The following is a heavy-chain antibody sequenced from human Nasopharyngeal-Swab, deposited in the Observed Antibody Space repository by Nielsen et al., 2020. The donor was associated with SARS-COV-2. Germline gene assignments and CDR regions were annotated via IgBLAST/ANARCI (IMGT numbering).Heavy chain of an antibody. Sequence: SETLSLTCTVSGGSITNYYWSWIRQPPGKGLEWIGYIYYSGITNYNPSLESRVTISVDTSKNQFSLELISVTAADTAVYYCARHIRGWDAFDIWGQGTTVTVSS. CDR1: GGSITNYY. V-gene: IGHV4-59*08. D-gene: IGHD6-19*01. CDR3: ARHIRGWDAFDI. J-gene: IGHJ3*02. CDR2: IYYSGIT.